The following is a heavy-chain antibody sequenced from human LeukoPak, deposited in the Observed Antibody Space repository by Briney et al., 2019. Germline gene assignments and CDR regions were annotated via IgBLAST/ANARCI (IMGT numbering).Heavy chain of an antibody. CDR2: ISYDGSNK. CDR3: AKDALMVYAPVLRPNAYYFDY. J-gene: IGHJ4*02. Sequence: PGGSLRLSCAASGFTFSSYGMHWVRQAPGKGLEWVAVISYDGSNKYYADSVKGRFTISRDNSKNTLYLQMNSLRAEDTAVYYCAKDALMVYAPVLRPNAYYFDYWGQGTLVTVSS. V-gene: IGHV3-30*18. D-gene: IGHD2-8*01. CDR1: GFTFSSYG.